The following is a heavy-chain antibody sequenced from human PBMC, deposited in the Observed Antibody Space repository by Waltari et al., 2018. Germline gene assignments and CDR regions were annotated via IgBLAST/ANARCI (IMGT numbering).Heavy chain of an antibody. J-gene: IGHJ4*02. D-gene: IGHD5-18*01. Sequence: QVQLVQSGAEVKKPGSSVKVSCKASGAPFRSYAISWVRQAPGQGLEWMGGIIPIFGTANYAQKFQGRVTITTDESTSTAYMELSSLRSEDTAVYYCASTTRYSYGFDYWGQGTLVTVSS. V-gene: IGHV1-69*05. CDR3: ASTTRYSYGFDY. CDR2: IIPIFGTA. CDR1: GAPFRSYA.